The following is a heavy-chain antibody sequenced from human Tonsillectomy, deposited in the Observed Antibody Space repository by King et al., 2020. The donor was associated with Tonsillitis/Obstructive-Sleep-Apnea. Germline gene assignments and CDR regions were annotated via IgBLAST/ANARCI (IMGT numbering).Heavy chain of an antibody. D-gene: IGHD2-2*01. CDR1: GFSLRTSGEG. J-gene: IGHJ3*02. V-gene: IGHV2-5*02. CDR2: IYWDDDK. CDR3: AHTCTSACQGAFDI. Sequence: TLKESGPTLVKPTQTLTLTCTFSGFSLRTSGEGVGWIRQPPGKALEWVALIYWDDDKRYSQSLKTRLTITKEPSKNQVVLTMTNMDPVATATYFCAHTCTSACQGAFDIWGQGTVVTVSS.